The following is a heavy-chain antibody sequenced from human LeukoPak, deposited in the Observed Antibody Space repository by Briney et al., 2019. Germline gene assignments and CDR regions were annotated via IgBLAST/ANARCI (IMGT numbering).Heavy chain of an antibody. CDR1: GYFISSGYY. CDR3: ASYYASGVSAYNYYGMDV. Sequence: SETLSLTCAVSGYFISSGYYWGWIRQPPGKGLEWIGSMSHNRGTYYNPSLKSRVTISMDTSKNQFSLRLSSVTAADTAVYYCASYYASGVSAYNYYGMDVWGKGTTVTVSS. D-gene: IGHD3-10*01. J-gene: IGHJ6*04. V-gene: IGHV4-38-2*01. CDR2: MSHNRGT.